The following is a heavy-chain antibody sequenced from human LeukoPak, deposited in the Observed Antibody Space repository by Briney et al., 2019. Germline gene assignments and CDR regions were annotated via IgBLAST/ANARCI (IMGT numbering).Heavy chain of an antibody. V-gene: IGHV2-70*11. CDR1: GFSLSTSGMC. D-gene: IGHD6-13*01. Sequence: ASGPTLANPTQTLTLTCTFSGFSLSTSGMCVSWIRQPPGKALEWLARIDWDDDKYYSTSLKTRLTISKDTSKNQVVLTMTNMDPVDTATYYCARMSECSSWHNNWFDPWGQGTLVTVSS. CDR2: IDWDDDK. J-gene: IGHJ5*02. CDR3: ARMSECSSWHNNWFDP.